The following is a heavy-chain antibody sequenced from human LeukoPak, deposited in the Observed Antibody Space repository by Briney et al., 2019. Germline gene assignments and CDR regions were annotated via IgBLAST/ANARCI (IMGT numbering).Heavy chain of an antibody. D-gene: IGHD6-19*01. CDR2: VSDSGSNT. CDR3: ARALSGAIDY. Sequence: PGGSLRLSCAASGVTFSNYAMSWVRQAPGKGLERVSTVSDSGSNTYYAGSVKGRFTISRDNSKNALYLQMDSLRAEDTAVYYCARALSGAIDYGGQGTLVTVSA. J-gene: IGHJ4*02. CDR1: GVTFSNYA. V-gene: IGHV3-23*01.